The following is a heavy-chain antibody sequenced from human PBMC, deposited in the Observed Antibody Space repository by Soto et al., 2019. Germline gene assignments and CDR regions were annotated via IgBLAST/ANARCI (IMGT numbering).Heavy chain of an antibody. CDR3: ARVGFNWNDDYYGMEV. Sequence: SETQSLTYAVYGGSFSDYYWSWIRQPPGKGLEWIGEINHSGSTNYNPSLKSRVTISVDTSKNQFSLKLSSVTAADTAVYYCARVGFNWNDDYYGMEVWGQGTTVTVS. J-gene: IGHJ6*02. V-gene: IGHV4-34*01. CDR1: GGSFSDYY. D-gene: IGHD1-20*01. CDR2: INHSGST.